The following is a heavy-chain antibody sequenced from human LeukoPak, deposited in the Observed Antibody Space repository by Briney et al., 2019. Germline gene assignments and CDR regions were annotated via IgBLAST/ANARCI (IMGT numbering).Heavy chain of an antibody. J-gene: IGHJ4*02. V-gene: IGHV4-59*01. CDR2: IYYSGST. CDR3: AGWSRWLALDY. CDR1: GGSISSYY. Sequence: PSETLSLTCTVSGGSISSYYWSWIRQPPGKGLEWIGYIYYSGSTNYNPSLKSRVTISVDTSKNQFSPKLSSVTAADTAVYYCAGWSRWLALDYWGQGTLVTVSS. D-gene: IGHD5-24*01.